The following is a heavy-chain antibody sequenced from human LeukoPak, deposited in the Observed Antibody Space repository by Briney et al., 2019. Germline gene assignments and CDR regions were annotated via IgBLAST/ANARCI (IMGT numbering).Heavy chain of an antibody. CDR1: GLTSSNYA. V-gene: IGHV3-23*01. CDR2: VSGTGDST. D-gene: IGHD1-26*01. Sequence: TGGSLRLSCAASGLTSSNYAMSWVRQAPGKGLEWVSAVSGTGDSTYYVDSVKGRFTISRDNFTNTLYVQMNNLRAEDTAVYYCATGGSGSYYLDYWGQGILVTVSS. CDR3: ATGGSGSYYLDY. J-gene: IGHJ4*02.